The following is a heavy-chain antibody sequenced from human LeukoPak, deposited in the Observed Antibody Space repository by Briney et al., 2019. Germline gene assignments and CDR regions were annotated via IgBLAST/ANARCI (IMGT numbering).Heavy chain of an antibody. CDR3: TTDYYDSSGYYYLIDY. Sequence: KAGGSLRVSCTASGFTFGDYAMSWFRQAPGKGLEWVGFIRSKAYGGTREYAASVKGRFTISRDDSKSIAYLQMNSLKTEDTAVYYCTTDYYDSSGYYYLIDYWGQGTLVTVSS. CDR2: IRSKAYGGTR. D-gene: IGHD3-22*01. V-gene: IGHV3-49*05. J-gene: IGHJ4*02. CDR1: GFTFGDYA.